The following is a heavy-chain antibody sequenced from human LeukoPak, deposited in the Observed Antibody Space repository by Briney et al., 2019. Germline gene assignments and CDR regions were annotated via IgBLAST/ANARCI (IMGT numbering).Heavy chain of an antibody. Sequence: ASVKLSFKSSVDTFSSYAISWVRQPPGQGLEWMGKIIPIFGTANYAQKFQGRVTITADQSTGTAYMELSSLRSEDTAVYYCARGGLTGTPGSAFDIWGQGTMVAVSS. J-gene: IGHJ3*02. CDR3: ARGGLTGTPGSAFDI. CDR2: IIPIFGTA. CDR1: VDTFSSYA. D-gene: IGHD1-1*01. V-gene: IGHV1-69*13.